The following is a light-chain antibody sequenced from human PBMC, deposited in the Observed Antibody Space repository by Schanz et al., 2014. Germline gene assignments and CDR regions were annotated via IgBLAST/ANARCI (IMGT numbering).Light chain of an antibody. Sequence: QSVLTQPPSASGPPGQRVTISCSGSSSNIGTNTVIWYQQLPGTAPKLLIHSTNQRPSGVPDRFSGSKSGNTASLTVSGLQAEDKADYYCSSYTSSTTLVFGGGTKLTVL. V-gene: IGLV1-44*01. CDR3: SSYTSSTTLV. J-gene: IGLJ3*02. CDR1: SSNIGTNT. CDR2: STN.